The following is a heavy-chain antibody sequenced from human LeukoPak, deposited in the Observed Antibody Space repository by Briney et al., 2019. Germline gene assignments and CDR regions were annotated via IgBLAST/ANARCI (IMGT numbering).Heavy chain of an antibody. J-gene: IGHJ5*02. D-gene: IGHD3-3*01. Sequence: GGSLRLSCAASGFTFSSYWMHWVRQAPGKGLEWVSAISGSGGSTYYADSVKGRFTISRDNSKNTLYLQMSSLRAEDTAVYYCAKDKTAPRITIFGVVNGWFDPWGQGTLVTVSS. CDR2: ISGSGGST. CDR1: GFTFSSYW. V-gene: IGHV3-23*01. CDR3: AKDKTAPRITIFGVVNGWFDP.